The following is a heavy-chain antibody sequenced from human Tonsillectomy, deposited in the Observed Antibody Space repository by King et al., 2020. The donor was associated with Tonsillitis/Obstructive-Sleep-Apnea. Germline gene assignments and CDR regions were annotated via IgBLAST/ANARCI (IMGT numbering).Heavy chain of an antibody. CDR3: AREPSDLGAFDI. V-gene: IGHV4-59*01. Sequence: QLQESGPGLVKPSETLSLTCTVSGGSISSYYWSWIRQPPGKGLEWIGSIYFTGSTNHNPSLKSRVIISVDTSKNQFSLKLSSVTAADTAVYYCAREPSDLGAFDIWGQGKMVTVSS. CDR2: IYFTGST. CDR1: GGSISSYY. J-gene: IGHJ3*02.